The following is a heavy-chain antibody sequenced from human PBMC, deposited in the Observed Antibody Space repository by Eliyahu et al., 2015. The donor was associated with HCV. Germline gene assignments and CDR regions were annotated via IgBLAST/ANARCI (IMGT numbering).Heavy chain of an antibody. V-gene: IGHV3-7*01. D-gene: IGHD5-12*01. CDR3: ARDFLSTGYDHNY. Sequence: EVQLVESGGGLVQPGWSLRLSCAASGFTFSSYWMSWVRQAPGKGLEWVANIKQDGSEKYYVDSVKGRFTISRDNAKNSLYLQMNSLRAEDTAVYYCARDFLSTGYDHNYWGQGTLVTVSS. J-gene: IGHJ4*02. CDR1: GFTFSSYW. CDR2: IKQDGSEK.